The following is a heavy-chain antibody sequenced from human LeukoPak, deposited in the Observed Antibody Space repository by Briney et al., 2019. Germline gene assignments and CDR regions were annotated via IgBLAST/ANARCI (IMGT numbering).Heavy chain of an antibody. Sequence: GGSLRLSCAASGFTFSSYAMSWVRQAPGKGLEWVSAISGSGDNTYYADSVKGRFTISRDNSKNTLYLQMSSLRADDTAVYYCARSPYYDILAGFYYYFDYWGQGTLVTVSS. CDR3: ARSPYYDILAGFYYYFDY. D-gene: IGHD3-9*01. V-gene: IGHV3-23*01. J-gene: IGHJ4*02. CDR1: GFTFSSYA. CDR2: ISGSGDNT.